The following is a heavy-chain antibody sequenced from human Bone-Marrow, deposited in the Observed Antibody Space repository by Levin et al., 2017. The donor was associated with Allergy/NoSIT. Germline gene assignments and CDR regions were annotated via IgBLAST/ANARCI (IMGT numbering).Heavy chain of an antibody. D-gene: IGHD2/OR15-2a*01. Sequence: ASVKVSCKVSGYPFSEVFIHWLRQAPGKGLEWLGGLDREDVIPVYAQRFQGRVTVTEDTVEGTSYMELPNLRSEDTALYYCAAFLFNSEGGWFDPWGQGTLVTVSS. V-gene: IGHV1-24*01. J-gene: IGHJ5*02. CDR2: LDREDVIP. CDR3: AAFLFNSEGGWFDP. CDR1: GYPFSEVF.